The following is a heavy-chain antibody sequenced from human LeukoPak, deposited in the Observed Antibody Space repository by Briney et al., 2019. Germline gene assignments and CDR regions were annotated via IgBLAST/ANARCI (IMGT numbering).Heavy chain of an antibody. J-gene: IGHJ4*02. CDR1: GFTFTKYT. CDR2: ISSGGDYI. CDR3: ARDHNYAFDN. Sequence: PGGSLRLSCAASGFTFTKYTLNWVRQTPGKGPELVSYISSGGDYIKYADSVKGRFTISRDNAKNSLYLQMNSLRVEDTAVYYCARDHNYAFDNWGQGTLVSVSS. D-gene: IGHD1-1*01. V-gene: IGHV3-21*01.